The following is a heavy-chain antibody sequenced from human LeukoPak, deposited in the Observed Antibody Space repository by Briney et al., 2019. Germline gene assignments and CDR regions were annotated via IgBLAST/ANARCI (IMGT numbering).Heavy chain of an antibody. D-gene: IGHD3-22*01. V-gene: IGHV1-2*02. CDR2: INPNSGGT. CDR1: GYTFTGYY. Sequence: ASVKVSCKASGYTFTGYYMHWVRQAPGQGLEWMGWINPNSGGTNYAQKFQGRVTMTRDTSISTAYMELSRLRSDDTAVYYCARVQHYDSSGYYYWGQGTLVTVSS. CDR3: ARVQHYDSSGYYY. J-gene: IGHJ4*02.